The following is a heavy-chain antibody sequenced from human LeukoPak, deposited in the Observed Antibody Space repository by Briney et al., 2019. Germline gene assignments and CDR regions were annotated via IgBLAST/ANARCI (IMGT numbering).Heavy chain of an antibody. CDR3: ARAYPYYDFWSGELDY. D-gene: IGHD3-3*01. Sequence: ASVKVSCKASGYTFTSYYMHWVRQAPGQGLEWMGIINPSGGSTSYAQKFQGRVIMTRDTSTSTVYMELSSLRSEDTAVYYCARAYPYYDFWSGELDYWGQGTLVTVSS. J-gene: IGHJ4*02. CDR2: INPSGGST. V-gene: IGHV1-46*01. CDR1: GYTFTSYY.